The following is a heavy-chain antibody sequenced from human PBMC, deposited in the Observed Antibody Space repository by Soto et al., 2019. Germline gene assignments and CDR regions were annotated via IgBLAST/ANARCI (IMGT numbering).Heavy chain of an antibody. Sequence: SETLSLTCTVSGGSISSGDYYWSWIRQPPGKGLEWIGYIYYSGSTYYNPSLKSRVTISVDTSKNQFSLKLSSVTAADTAVYYCAREGVHCSSTGCYTGWGQGTLVTVSS. V-gene: IGHV4-30-4*01. CDR2: IYYSGST. CDR3: AREGVHCSSTGCYTG. J-gene: IGHJ4*02. D-gene: IGHD2-2*02. CDR1: GGSISSGDYY.